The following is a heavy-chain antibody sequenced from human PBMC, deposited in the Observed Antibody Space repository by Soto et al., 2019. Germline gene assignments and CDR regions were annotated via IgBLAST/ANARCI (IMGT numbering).Heavy chain of an antibody. Sequence: ASVKVSCKTSGYSFTKYGLHWVRQAPGQRLEWMGWINPGNGDTKYSQKFQGRVTITRDTSATTAYMELSSLRSEDSAVFYCARTDCSSTSCYNYYYYGMDVWGHGTTVTVPS. CDR3: ARTDCSSTSCYNYYYYGMDV. D-gene: IGHD2-2*01. CDR1: GYSFTKYG. V-gene: IGHV1-3*01. CDR2: INPGNGDT. J-gene: IGHJ6*02.